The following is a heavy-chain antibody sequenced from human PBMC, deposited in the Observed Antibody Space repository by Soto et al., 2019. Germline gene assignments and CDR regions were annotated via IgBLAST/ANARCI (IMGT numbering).Heavy chain of an antibody. J-gene: IGHJ5*02. CDR1: GGSISRSSYS. CDR3: ANRPGGSYNCFDT. Sequence: SETLSLTCTVSGGSISRSSYSWAWIRQPPGKGLEWIGTLYYSGNTYYNPSLKSRVTISVDTSKNQFSLKLSSVTAADTALYYCANRPGGSYNCFDTWGQGTLVTVSS. D-gene: IGHD2-15*01. CDR2: LYYSGNT. V-gene: IGHV4-39*01.